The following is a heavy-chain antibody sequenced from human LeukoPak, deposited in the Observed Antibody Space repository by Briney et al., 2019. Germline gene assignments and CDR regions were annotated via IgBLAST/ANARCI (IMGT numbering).Heavy chain of an antibody. CDR1: GYSFTNYW. D-gene: IGHD3-16*01. Sequence: GESLKISCKGSGYSFTNYWIGWVRQMPGKGLEWMGITYPGNSYTRYSPSFQGQVTISADRSISTAYLQWSSLRAPDTAMYYCTRLTDGYYDYVWGSWDYWGQGTLVTVSS. CDR3: TRLTDGYYDYVWGSWDY. V-gene: IGHV5-51*01. CDR2: TYPGNSYT. J-gene: IGHJ4*02.